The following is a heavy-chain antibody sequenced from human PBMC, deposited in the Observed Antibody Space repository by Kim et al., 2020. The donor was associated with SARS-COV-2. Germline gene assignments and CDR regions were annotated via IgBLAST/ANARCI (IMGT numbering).Heavy chain of an antibody. J-gene: IGHJ6*02. CDR2: IIPIFGTA. CDR1: GGTFSSYA. CDR3: ASALMWLVPEGSGYYYYGMDV. Sequence: SVKVSCKASGGTFSSYAISWVRQAPGQGLEWMGGIIPIFGTANYAQKFQGRVTITADESTSTAYMELSSLRSEDTAVYYCASALMWLVPEGSGYYYYGMDVWGQGTTVTVSS. V-gene: IGHV1-69*13. D-gene: IGHD6-19*01.